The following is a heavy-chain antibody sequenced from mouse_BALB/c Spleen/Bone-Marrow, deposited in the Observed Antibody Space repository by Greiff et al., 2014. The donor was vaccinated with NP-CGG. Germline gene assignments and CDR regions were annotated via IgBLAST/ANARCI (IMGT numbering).Heavy chain of an antibody. V-gene: IGHV1-14*01. CDR1: GYTFTSYV. CDR3: AGPAWFAY. J-gene: IGHJ3*01. Sequence: HLVESGPELVKPGASVKMSCKASGYTFTSYVMHWVKQKPGQGLEWIGFINPFNGGAKYNEKFRGKATLTSDKSSSTAYMELSSLTSEDSEVYYCAGPAWFAYWGRGTLVTVSA. CDR2: INPFNGGA.